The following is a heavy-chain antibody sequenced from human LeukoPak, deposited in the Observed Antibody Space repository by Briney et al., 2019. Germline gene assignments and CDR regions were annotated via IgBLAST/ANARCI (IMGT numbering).Heavy chain of an antibody. D-gene: IGHD3-16*01. CDR1: GFTFSSYA. J-gene: IGHJ4*02. CDR2: ISGSGGTT. Sequence: PGGSLRLSCAASGFTFSSYAMSWVRQAPGKGLEWVAVISGSGGTTYYADSVKGRFTISRENAKNTLYLQMNSLRAEDTAVYYCARDLGGGTDYWGQGTLVTVSS. CDR3: ARDLGGGTDY. V-gene: IGHV3-23*01.